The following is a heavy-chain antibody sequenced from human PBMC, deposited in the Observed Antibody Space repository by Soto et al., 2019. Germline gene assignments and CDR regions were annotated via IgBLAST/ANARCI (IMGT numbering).Heavy chain of an antibody. D-gene: IGHD1-1*01. CDR3: AHRAKGTSPRENGFAP. Sequence: QITLKESGPTLVKPTQTLTLTCSFSGFSLSTSGRGVGWIRQPPGKALEWLALIYWNDDERYSPSLKNRLTTTKDTPKNLVVLTMTNMDPGETPTYSCAHRAKGTSPRENGFAPGGQETLVPVSS. J-gene: IGHJ5*02. CDR2: IYWNDDE. CDR1: GFSLSTSGRG. V-gene: IGHV2-5*01.